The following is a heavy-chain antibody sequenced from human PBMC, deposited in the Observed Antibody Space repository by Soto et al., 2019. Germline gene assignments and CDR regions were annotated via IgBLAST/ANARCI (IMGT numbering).Heavy chain of an antibody. CDR1: GYTFTSYG. J-gene: IGHJ4*02. CDR2: ISAYNGNT. Sequence: QVQLVQSVAEVKKPGASVKVSCKPSGYTFTSYGISWVRQSPGQGLEWMGWISAYNGNTNYAQKLQGRVTMTTDTSTITAYVELRSLRADDTAAYYCARESSSICHDYCGQGTLVTVSS. D-gene: IGHD6-19*01. CDR3: ARESSSICHDY. V-gene: IGHV1-18*01.